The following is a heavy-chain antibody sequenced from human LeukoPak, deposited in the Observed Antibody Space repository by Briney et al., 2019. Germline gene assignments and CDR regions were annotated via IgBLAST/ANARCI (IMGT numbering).Heavy chain of an antibody. CDR2: INHSGST. Sequence: SETLSLTCAVYGGSFSGYYGSWIRQPPGKGLEWMGEINHSGSTNYNPSLKSRVTISVDTSKNQFSLKLSSVTAADTAVYYCARDRDEYYYGSGYYYYMDVWGKGTTVTVSS. CDR1: GGSFSGYY. V-gene: IGHV4-34*01. D-gene: IGHD3-10*01. CDR3: ARDRDEYYYGSGYYYYMDV. J-gene: IGHJ6*03.